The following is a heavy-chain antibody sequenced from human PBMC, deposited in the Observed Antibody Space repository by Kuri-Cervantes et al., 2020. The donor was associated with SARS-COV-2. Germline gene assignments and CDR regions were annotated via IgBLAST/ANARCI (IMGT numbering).Heavy chain of an antibody. CDR3: ARDALFNDFWGGYYYYMDV. Sequence: GGSLRLSCAASGFTFSSYSMNWVRQAPGKGLEWVSSISSSSSYIYYADSVKGRFTISRDNAKNSLYLQMNSLRAEDTAVYYCARDALFNDFWGGYYYYMDVWGKGTTVTVSS. CDR2: ISSSSSYI. CDR1: GFTFSSYS. D-gene: IGHD3-3*01. V-gene: IGHV3-21*01. J-gene: IGHJ6*03.